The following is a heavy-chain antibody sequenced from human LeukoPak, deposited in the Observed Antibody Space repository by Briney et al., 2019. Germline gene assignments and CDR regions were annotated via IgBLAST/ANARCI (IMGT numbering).Heavy chain of an antibody. CDR2: ISYDGSNK. CDR1: GFTFSSYA. V-gene: IGHV3-30*04. J-gene: IGHJ5*02. Sequence: PGRSLRLSCAASGFTFSSYAMHWVRQAPGKGLEWVAVISYDGSNKYYADSVKGRFTISRDNSKNTLYLQMNSLRAEDTAVYYWARDSPVWPTQSWFDPWGQGTLVTVSS. CDR3: ARDSPVWPTQSWFDP. D-gene: IGHD2-8*01.